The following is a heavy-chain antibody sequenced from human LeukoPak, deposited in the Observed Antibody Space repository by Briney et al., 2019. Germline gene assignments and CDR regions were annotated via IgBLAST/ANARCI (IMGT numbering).Heavy chain of an antibody. CDR1: GYTFTSYD. CDR2: MNPNSGNT. V-gene: IGHV1-8*03. J-gene: IGHJ6*03. Sequence: GASVKVSCKASGYTFTSYDINWVRQATGQGLEWMGWMNPNSGNTGYAQKFQGRVTITRNTSISTAYMELSSLRSEDTAVYYCARDHRGYQLPQLNYYYYMDVWGKGTTVTVSS. CDR3: ARDHRGYQLPQLNYYYYMDV. D-gene: IGHD2-2*01.